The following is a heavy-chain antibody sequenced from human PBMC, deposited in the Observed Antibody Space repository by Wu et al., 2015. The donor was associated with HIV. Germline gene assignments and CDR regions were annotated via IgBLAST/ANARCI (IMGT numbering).Heavy chain of an antibody. Sequence: QVQLVQSGAEVKKPGASVKVSCKVSGYTLTELSMHWVRLAPGQGLQWMGRVIIVFGSINYAQRFRDRFTIITDESTNTIYMKLDSLRSDDTAIYYCTRGSERDYTMTTRHWGQGTLVTVSS. CDR3: TRGSERDYTMTTRH. D-gene: IGHD4-11*01. V-gene: IGHV1-24*01. J-gene: IGHJ4*02. CDR1: GYTLTELS. CDR2: VIIVFGSI.